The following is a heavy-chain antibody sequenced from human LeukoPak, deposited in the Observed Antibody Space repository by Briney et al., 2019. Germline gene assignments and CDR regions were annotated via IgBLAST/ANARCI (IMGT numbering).Heavy chain of an antibody. V-gene: IGHV4-38-2*01. D-gene: IGHD4-17*01. CDR2: FYHSGST. CDR3: ARSTVTTRYYFDY. Sequence: SETLSLTCVVSGYSISSGYYWDRIRQPPGKGLEWIGSFYHSGSTYYNPSLKSRVTISVDTSKNQFSLKLYSVTAADTAVYYCARSTVTTRYYFDYWGQGTLVSVSS. J-gene: IGHJ4*02. CDR1: GYSISSGYY.